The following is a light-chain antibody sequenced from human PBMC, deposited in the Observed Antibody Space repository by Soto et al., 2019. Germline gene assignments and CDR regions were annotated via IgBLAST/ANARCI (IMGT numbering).Light chain of an antibody. CDR2: RAS. J-gene: IGKJ2*01. Sequence: DIQMTQSPSTLSASVGERVTITCRASQSISTSLAWYQQKPGKAPKLLIYRASTLESGAPSRFTGSGSGTEFTLTISSLQPDDFATYYCQQYTTYSYTFGQGTKLEIK. CDR3: QQYTTYSYT. V-gene: IGKV1-5*03. CDR1: QSISTS.